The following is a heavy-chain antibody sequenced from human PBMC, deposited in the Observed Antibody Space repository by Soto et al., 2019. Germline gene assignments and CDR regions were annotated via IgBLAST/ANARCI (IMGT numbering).Heavy chain of an antibody. Sequence: QLVQSGGGLVQPGGSLRLSCAASGFLFDNFWMTWVREAPGKGLEWVANIKQDGRETYYVDSVKGRFTSSRDNSRDSLYLQMSSLRSEDTAMYYCARDTGATVAGTFDFWGQGTLVTVSS. D-gene: IGHD6-19*01. CDR1: GFLFDNFW. V-gene: IGHV3-7*01. CDR2: IKQDGRET. CDR3: ARDTGATVAGTFDF. J-gene: IGHJ4*02.